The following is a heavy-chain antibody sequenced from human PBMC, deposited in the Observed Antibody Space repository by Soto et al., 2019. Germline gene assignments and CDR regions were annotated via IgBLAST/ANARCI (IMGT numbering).Heavy chain of an antibody. V-gene: IGHV3-23*01. J-gene: IGHJ4*02. CDR3: PKERSWCHSY. D-gene: IGHD2-8*01. CDR1: GFTFSSYG. CDR2: ISGSGGST. Sequence: PGASLRLSCAAPGFTFSSYGMHWVRRSPGKGLEWVSAISGSGGSTYYADSVKGRFTISRDNSKNTLYLQMNSLRAEDTAVYYCPKERSWCHSYWCQRTLVTVSS.